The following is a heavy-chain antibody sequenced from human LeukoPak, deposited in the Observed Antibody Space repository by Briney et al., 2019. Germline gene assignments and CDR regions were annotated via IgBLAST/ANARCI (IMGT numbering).Heavy chain of an antibody. D-gene: IGHD2-2*01. J-gene: IGHJ5*02. CDR1: GGSFSGYY. CDR3: ARVFAGVVPADNWFDP. Sequence: PSETLSLTCAVYGGSFSGYYWSWIRQPPGKGLEWIGEINHSGSTNYNPSLKSRVTISVDTSKNQFSLKLSSVTAADTAVYYCARVFAGVVPADNWFDPWGQGTLVTVSS. V-gene: IGHV4-34*09. CDR2: INHSGST.